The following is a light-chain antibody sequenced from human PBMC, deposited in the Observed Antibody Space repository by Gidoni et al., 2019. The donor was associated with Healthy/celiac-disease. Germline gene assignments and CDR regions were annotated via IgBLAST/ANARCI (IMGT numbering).Light chain of an antibody. J-gene: IGKJ4*01. CDR3: QQSYSTPT. CDR2: AAS. Sequence: DIQMTQSPSSLSASVGDRVTITCQASQSISSYLNWYQQKPGKAPKLLIYAASSLQGGVPSRFSGSGSGTDFTLTFGSLQPEDFATYYCQQSYSTPTFGGGTKVEIK. CDR1: QSISSY. V-gene: IGKV1-39*01.